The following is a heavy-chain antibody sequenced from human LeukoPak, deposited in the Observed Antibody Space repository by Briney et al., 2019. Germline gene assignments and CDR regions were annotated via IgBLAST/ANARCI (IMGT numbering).Heavy chain of an antibody. Sequence: SETLSLTCAVYGGSFSGYYWSWIRQPPGKGLEWIGEINHSGSTNYNPSLKSRVTISVDTSKNQFSLKLSSVTAADTAVYYCARHHYYDSSGYLFWFDPWGQGTLVTVSS. CDR2: INHSGST. D-gene: IGHD3-22*01. CDR3: ARHHYYDSSGYLFWFDP. V-gene: IGHV4-34*01. CDR1: GGSFSGYY. J-gene: IGHJ5*02.